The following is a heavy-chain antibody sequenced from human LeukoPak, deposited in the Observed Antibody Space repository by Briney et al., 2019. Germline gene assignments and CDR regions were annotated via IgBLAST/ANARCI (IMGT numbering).Heavy chain of an antibody. CDR1: GGSISSSSYY. CDR2: IYYSGTT. D-gene: IGHD3-16*01. V-gene: IGHV4-39*01. CDR3: ARGPYDYVWGSYPSRAFDI. Sequence: SSETLSLTCTVSGGSISSSSYYWGWIRQPPGKGLEWIGSIYYSGTTYNSPSLKSRVTISVDTSNNQFSLKVRSVTAADTAVYYCARGPYDYVWGSYPSRAFDIWGQGTMVTVSS. J-gene: IGHJ3*02.